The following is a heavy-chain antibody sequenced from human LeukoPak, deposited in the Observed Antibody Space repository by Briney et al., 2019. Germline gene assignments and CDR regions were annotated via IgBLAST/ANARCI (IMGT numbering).Heavy chain of an antibody. CDR2: ISAYNGNT. CDR1: GYTFNSYG. Sequence: GASVKVSCKASGYTFNSYGITWVRQAPGQGLEWMGWISAYNGNTNYAQKLQGRVTMTTDTSTSTAYMELRSLRSDDTAVCYCARDLLIRGVTPLGYWGQGTLVTVSS. V-gene: IGHV1-18*01. D-gene: IGHD3-10*01. J-gene: IGHJ4*02. CDR3: ARDLLIRGVTPLGY.